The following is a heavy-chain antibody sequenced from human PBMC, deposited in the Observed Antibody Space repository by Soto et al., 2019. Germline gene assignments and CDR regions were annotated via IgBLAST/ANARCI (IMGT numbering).Heavy chain of an antibody. CDR3: ARGLSGDKVDY. D-gene: IGHD7-27*01. CDR2: IYDRGST. V-gene: IGHV4-30-4*01. Sequence: QVQLQGSGPGLVKPSQTLSLTCTVSGGSISSGDYYWSWIRQSPGKGLEWIEDIYDRGSTYSNPSLNSRVFILVDTSKNQFSLNLNSVTAADTAVYYCARGLSGDKVDYWGRGTLVTVSS. J-gene: IGHJ4*02. CDR1: GGSISSGDYY.